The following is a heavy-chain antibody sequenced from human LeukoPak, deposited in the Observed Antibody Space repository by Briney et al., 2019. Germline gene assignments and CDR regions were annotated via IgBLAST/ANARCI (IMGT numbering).Heavy chain of an antibody. CDR3: ARESQYDYVWGSYLVTGGY. J-gene: IGHJ4*02. V-gene: IGHV4-39*07. Sequence: SETLSLTCTVSGGSISSSSYYWGWIRQPPGKGLEWIGSIYYSGSTYYNPSLKSRVTISVDTSKNQFSLKLSSVTAADTAVYYCARESQYDYVWGSYLVTGGYWGQGTLVTVSS. CDR2: IYYSGST. D-gene: IGHD3-16*02. CDR1: GGSISSSSYY.